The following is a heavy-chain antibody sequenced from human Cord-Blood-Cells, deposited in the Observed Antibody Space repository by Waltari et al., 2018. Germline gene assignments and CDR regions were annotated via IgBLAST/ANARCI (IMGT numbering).Heavy chain of an antibody. CDR1: GFTFSSDW. Sequence: EVQLVECGGGLVQPGGSLRLSCAASGFTFSSDWMHWVRQAPGKGLVWVSRINSDGSSTSYADSVKGRFTISRDNAKNTLYLQMNSLRAEDTAVYYCARGTGSSSRPLDYWGQGTLVTVSS. V-gene: IGHV3-74*01. J-gene: IGHJ4*02. D-gene: IGHD6-6*01. CDR3: ARGTGSSSRPLDY. CDR2: INSDGSST.